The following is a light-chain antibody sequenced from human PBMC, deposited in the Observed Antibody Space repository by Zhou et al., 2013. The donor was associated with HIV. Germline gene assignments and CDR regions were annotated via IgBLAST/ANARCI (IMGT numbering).Light chain of an antibody. V-gene: IGKV1-39*01. CDR3: QQHYSSPPT. CDR1: QTITNN. J-gene: IGKJ4*01. CDR2: GAS. Sequence: DIQMTQSPSSLSASIGDRVTITCRASQTITNNLNWYQQKPGKAPNLLIYGASRLQSGVPSRFSGGGSGTEFTLTITSLQREDFATYFCQQHYSSPPTFGGGPNVDIK.